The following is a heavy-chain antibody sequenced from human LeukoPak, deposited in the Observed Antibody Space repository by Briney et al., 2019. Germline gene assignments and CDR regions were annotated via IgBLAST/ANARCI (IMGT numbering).Heavy chain of an antibody. CDR3: AREAYNGFWSGYSRFHYFDY. J-gene: IGHJ4*02. V-gene: IGHV3-21*01. D-gene: IGHD3-3*01. CDR2: ISSSRSYI. CDR1: GFTFSSYS. Sequence: GSLRLSCAASGFTFSSYSMNWVRQAPGKGLEWVSFISSSRSYIYYADSVKGRFTISRDNAKNSLYLQMNSLRAEDTAVYYCAREAYNGFWSGYSRFHYFDYWGQGTLVTVSS.